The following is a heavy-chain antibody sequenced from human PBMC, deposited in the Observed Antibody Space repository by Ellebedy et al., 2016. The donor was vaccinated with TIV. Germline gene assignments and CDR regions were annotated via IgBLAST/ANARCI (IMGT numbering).Heavy chain of an antibody. J-gene: IGHJ5*02. D-gene: IGHD4-17*01. CDR1: GFTFSNYE. V-gene: IGHV3-66*01. Sequence: GGSLRLSCVASGFTFSNYEMNWVRQAPGKGLEWVSVLYKDGKSNYTDSVNGRFTVSRDNSKNTLYLQMDSLRAEDTAVYYCARDPGGGGDYGDNWFDPWGRGTVVTVSS. CDR2: LYKDGKS. CDR3: ARDPGGGGDYGDNWFDP.